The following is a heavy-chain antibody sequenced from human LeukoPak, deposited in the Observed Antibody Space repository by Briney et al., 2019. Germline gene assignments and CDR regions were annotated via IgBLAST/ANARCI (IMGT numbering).Heavy chain of an antibody. CDR2: ITHREST. V-gene: IGHV4-34*01. CDR1: GGSFSGYY. D-gene: IGHD3-22*01. CDR3: ARGHPQTYYDGNGYYYFDY. Sequence: PSETLSLTRAVYGGSFSGYYWSWIRQPPGKGLEWIGEITHRESTSHNPTIKGRVPIPTDASRNQFSLKLSSVTAADTAVYYCARGHPQTYYDGNGYYYFDYWGQGTLVTVSS. J-gene: IGHJ4*02.